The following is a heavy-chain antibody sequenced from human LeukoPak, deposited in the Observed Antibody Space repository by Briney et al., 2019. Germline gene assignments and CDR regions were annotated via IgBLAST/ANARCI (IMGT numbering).Heavy chain of an antibody. J-gene: IGHJ4*02. Sequence: KPSETLSLTCTVSSGSISSSSYYWGWIRQPPGKGLEWIGSIYYSGSTYYNPSLKSRVTISVDTSKNQFSLKLSSVTAADTAVYYCASVLNFDWLLLFDYWGQGTLVTVSS. V-gene: IGHV4-39*07. CDR3: ASVLNFDWLLLFDY. CDR1: SGSISSSSYY. D-gene: IGHD3-9*01. CDR2: IYYSGST.